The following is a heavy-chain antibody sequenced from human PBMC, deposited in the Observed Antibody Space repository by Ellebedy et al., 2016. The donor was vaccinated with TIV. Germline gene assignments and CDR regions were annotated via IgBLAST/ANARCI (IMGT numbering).Heavy chain of an antibody. D-gene: IGHD5-24*01. CDR3: MSPQLH. V-gene: IGHV4-59*01. CDR1: GDSISSYY. Sequence: GSLRLSCTVSGDSISSYYWSWIRQPPGKGLEWIGFLYNSGSTNYNPSLTSRVTISVDTSNNQLSLKLTSVTAADTAVYYCMSPQLHWGPGTLVTVSS. CDR2: LYNSGST. J-gene: IGHJ4*02.